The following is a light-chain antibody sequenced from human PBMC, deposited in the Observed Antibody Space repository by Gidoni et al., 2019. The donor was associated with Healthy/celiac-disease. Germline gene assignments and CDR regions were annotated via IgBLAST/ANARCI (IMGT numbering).Light chain of an antibody. CDR3: QQCSSTRLT. V-gene: IGKV1-39*01. Sequence: NQMTQAPSCLSAAVGDRVTIPCRASQSIIRYLNWYQQKPGKAPKLLIYAASILQCGVPSRFSGSGSGTDFTLTIRILQPEDSATYYCQQCSSTRLTFGGGTKVEIK. CDR1: QSIIRY. CDR2: AAS. J-gene: IGKJ4*01.